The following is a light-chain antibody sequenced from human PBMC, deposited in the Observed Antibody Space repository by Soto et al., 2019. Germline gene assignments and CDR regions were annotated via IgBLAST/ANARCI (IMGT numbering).Light chain of an antibody. J-gene: IGKJ2*01. CDR2: GAS. Sequence: ESVLTQSPGTLSLSPGERATLSCRASQTVNSRYLTWYQHKPGQAPRLLIYGASIRATGIPDRFSGSRSGADLSLTSTRLEPEDSAVDYCQQFEDSRPAFTFGQGNKLDI. V-gene: IGKV3-20*01. CDR3: QQFEDSRPAFT. CDR1: QTVNSRY.